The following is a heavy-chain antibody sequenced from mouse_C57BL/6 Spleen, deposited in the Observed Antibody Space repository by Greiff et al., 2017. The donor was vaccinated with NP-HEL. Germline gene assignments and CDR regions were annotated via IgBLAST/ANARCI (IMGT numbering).Heavy chain of an antibody. CDR2: ISSGGSYT. CDR1: GFTFSSYG. Sequence: EVQVVESGGDLVKPGGSLKLSCAASGFTFSSYGMSWVRQTPDKRLEWVATISSGGSYTYYPDSVKGRFTISRDNAKNTLYLQMSSLKSEDTAMYYCASLYGTWFAYWGQGTLVTVSA. D-gene: IGHD1-1*01. CDR3: ASLYGTWFAY. J-gene: IGHJ3*01. V-gene: IGHV5-6*01.